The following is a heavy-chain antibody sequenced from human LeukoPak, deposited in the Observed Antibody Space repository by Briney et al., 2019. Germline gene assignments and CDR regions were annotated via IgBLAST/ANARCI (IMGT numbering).Heavy chain of an antibody. V-gene: IGHV1-46*01. CDR1: GYTFTSYY. CDR2: INPSGGST. J-gene: IGHJ3*02. D-gene: IGHD6-19*01. CDR3: ARVGWLRSPDAFDI. Sequence: GASVKVSCKASGYTFTSYYMHWVRQAPGQGLEWMGIINPSGGSTSYAQKFQGRVTMTTDTSTSTAYMELRSLRSDDTAVYYCARVGWLRSPDAFDIWGQGTMVTVSS.